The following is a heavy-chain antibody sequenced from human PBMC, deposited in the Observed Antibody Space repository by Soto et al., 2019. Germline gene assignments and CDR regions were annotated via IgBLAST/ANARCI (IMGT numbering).Heavy chain of an antibody. V-gene: IGHV1-2*02. J-gene: IGHJ6*02. Sequence: QVQLVQSGAEVKKPGASVKVSCKAAGYTFTGYYMHWVRQAPGQGLEWMGWINPNSGGTNYAQKFQGRVTMTRDTSISTAYMELSRLSSDDTAVDYCARESVVPAAIPYYYGMAVWGQGTTVTVSS. CDR3: ARESVVPAAIPYYYGMAV. CDR1: GYTFTGYY. CDR2: INPNSGGT. D-gene: IGHD2-2*01.